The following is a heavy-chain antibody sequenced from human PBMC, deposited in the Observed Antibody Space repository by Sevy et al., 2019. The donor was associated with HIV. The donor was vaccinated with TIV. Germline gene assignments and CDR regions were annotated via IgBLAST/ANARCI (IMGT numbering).Heavy chain of an antibody. D-gene: IGHD3-10*01. CDR3: VRRGVDAYNVYFDL. J-gene: IGHJ4*02. CDR1: GYTFPAFS. CDR2: ISTGTDHI. Sequence: GGYLRLSCTASGYTFPAFSFNCVRQAPGKGLEWLSYISTGTDHIYYADSAKGRFTISRDDAKNSVYLEMKSLRDQDTALYYCVRRGVDAYNVYFDLWGQGTLVTVSS. V-gene: IGHV3-21*05.